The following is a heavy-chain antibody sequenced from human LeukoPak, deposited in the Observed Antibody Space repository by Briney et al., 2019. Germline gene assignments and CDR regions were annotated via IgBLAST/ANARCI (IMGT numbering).Heavy chain of an antibody. J-gene: IGHJ4*02. Sequence: GGSLRLSCAASGFTFTSYGMHWVRQAPGKGLEWVAVISYDGSNKYYADSVKGRFTISRDNSKSTLYLQMDSLRSDDTAVYYCARIRDPHTLWFGELLPPPDYWGQGTLVTVSS. CDR1: GFTFTSYG. CDR2: ISYDGSNK. V-gene: IGHV3-30*03. CDR3: ARIRDPHTLWFGELLPPPDY. D-gene: IGHD3-10*01.